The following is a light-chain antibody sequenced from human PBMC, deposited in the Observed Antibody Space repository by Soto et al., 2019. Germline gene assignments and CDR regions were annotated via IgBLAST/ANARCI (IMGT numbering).Light chain of an antibody. CDR2: DAS. V-gene: IGKV3-11*01. CDR1: QNVSSY. CDR3: LHRYNWPLT. J-gene: IGKJ4*01. Sequence: EIVLTQSPATLSLSPGERGTLSCRASQNVSSYLPWYQHKPGQAPRLLIYDASNRATGIPARFSGSGSGTDFSLTISRLEPEDSSVYYCLHRYNWPLTFGGGTKIEIK.